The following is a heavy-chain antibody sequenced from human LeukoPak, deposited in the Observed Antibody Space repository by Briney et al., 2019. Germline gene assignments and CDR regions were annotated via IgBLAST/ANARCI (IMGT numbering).Heavy chain of an antibody. Sequence: SDTLSLTCAVSGYSISSNHWWGWIRQPPGKGLQWIGYIYYSGRTDYNPSLKSRVTISIDTSKNQFSLKLTSVTAADTAIYYCARGVGSTRTYDYWGQGTLVTVSS. CDR3: ARGVGSTRTYDY. CDR2: IYYSGRT. V-gene: IGHV4-28*03. J-gene: IGHJ4*02. CDR1: GYSISSNHW. D-gene: IGHD2-2*01.